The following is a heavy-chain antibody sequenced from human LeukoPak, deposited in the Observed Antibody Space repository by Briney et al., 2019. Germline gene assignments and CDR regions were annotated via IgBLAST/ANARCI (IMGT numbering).Heavy chain of an antibody. V-gene: IGHV4-59*01. D-gene: IGHD3-22*01. CDR3: ARDLGINYYDSSGYPINWFGP. Sequence: PSETLSLTCTVSGGSISSYYWSWIRQPPGKGLEWIGYIYYSGSTNYNPSLKSRVTISVDTSKNQFSLKLSSVTAADTAVYYCARDLGINYYDSSGYPINWFGPWGQGTLVTVSS. CDR1: GGSISSYY. J-gene: IGHJ5*02. CDR2: IYYSGST.